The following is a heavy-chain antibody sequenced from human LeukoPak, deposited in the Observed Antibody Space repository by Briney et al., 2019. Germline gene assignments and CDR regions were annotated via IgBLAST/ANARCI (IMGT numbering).Heavy chain of an antibody. J-gene: IGHJ5*02. D-gene: IGHD2-8*01. CDR3: ARDLGCTNGVCDIKWFDP. Sequence: ASVKVSCKASGGTFSSYAISWVRQAPGQGLEWMGGIIPIFGTANYAQKFQGRVTITTDESTSTAYMELSSLRSEDTAVYYCARDLGCTNGVCDIKWFDPWGQGTLVTVSS. V-gene: IGHV1-69*05. CDR1: GGTFSSYA. CDR2: IIPIFGTA.